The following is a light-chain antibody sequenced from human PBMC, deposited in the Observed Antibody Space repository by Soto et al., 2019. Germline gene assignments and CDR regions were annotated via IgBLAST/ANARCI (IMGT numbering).Light chain of an antibody. CDR2: DVS. J-gene: IGLJ3*02. CDR1: RSDVGGYNY. Sequence: QSALTQPRSVSGSPGQSVTISCTGTRSDVGGYNYVSWYPQHPGKAPKLMISDVSKWPSGVPDRCSGSPSGNTASLPISGLQAEDEADYYCCSYAGNSLWVFGGGTKLTVL. CDR3: CSYAGNSLWV. V-gene: IGLV2-11*01.